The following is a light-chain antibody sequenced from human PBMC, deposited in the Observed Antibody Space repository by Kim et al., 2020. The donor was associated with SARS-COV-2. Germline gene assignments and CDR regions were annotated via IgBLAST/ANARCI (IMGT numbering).Light chain of an antibody. CDR1: QDIGTW. Sequence: AFVGDRVTITCRASQDIGTWLAWYQQKPGKAPKLLIFAASTLQSGVPSRFSGSGSGTDFTLTISSLQAEDFATYSCQQANSFPLTFGGGTKVDIK. CDR2: AAS. CDR3: QQANSFPLT. J-gene: IGKJ4*01. V-gene: IGKV1-12*01.